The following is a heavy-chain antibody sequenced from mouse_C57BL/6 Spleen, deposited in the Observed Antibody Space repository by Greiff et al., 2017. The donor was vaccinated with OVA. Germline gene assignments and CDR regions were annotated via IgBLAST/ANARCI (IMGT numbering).Heavy chain of an antibody. CDR1: GFNIKDYY. CDR2: IDPEGGGN. D-gene: IGHD2-12*01. V-gene: IGHV14-2*01. J-gene: IGHJ3*01. CDR3: ASERREGSWFAY. Sequence: EVQLQQSGAELVKPGASVKLSCTASGFNIKDYYMHWVKQRTEQGLEWIGRIDPEGGGNKYAPHFQGKAPITAAPSSNTAYLHLRRLPSADTAVFDCASERREGSWFAYGGQGTLVTVAA.